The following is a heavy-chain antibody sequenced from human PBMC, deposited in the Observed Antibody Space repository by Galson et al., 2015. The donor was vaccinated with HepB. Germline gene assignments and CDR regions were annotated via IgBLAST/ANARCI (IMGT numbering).Heavy chain of an antibody. Sequence: SLRLSCAASGFTFSGYGIHWVRQAPGKGLEWVASISSDGIGIYYADSVQGRFTISRANSQNTLYLQMNSLRADDTAVYYCAKDHSYCTGDGCYSDWDTGYYYGLNVWGQGTTVAVS. CDR1: GFTFSGYG. V-gene: IGHV3-30*18. J-gene: IGHJ6*02. D-gene: IGHD2-15*01. CDR3: AKDHSYCTGDGCYSDWDTGYYYGLNV. CDR2: ISSDGIGI.